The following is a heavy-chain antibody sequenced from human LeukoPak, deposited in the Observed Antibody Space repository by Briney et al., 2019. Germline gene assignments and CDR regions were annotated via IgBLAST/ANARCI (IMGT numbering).Heavy chain of an antibody. CDR2: ISAYNGNT. Sequence: ASVKVSCKASGYTFTSYGISWVRQAPGQGLEWMEWISAYNGNTNYAPKLQGRVTMTTDTSTSTAYMELRSLRSDDTAVYYCARQWLVQDYYYGMDVWGQGTTVTVSS. V-gene: IGHV1-18*01. J-gene: IGHJ6*02. D-gene: IGHD6-19*01. CDR1: GYTFTSYG. CDR3: ARQWLVQDYYYGMDV.